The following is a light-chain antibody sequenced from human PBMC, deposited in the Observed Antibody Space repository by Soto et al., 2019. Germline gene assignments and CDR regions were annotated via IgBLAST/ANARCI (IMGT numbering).Light chain of an antibody. CDR1: RSDVGAYNY. Sequence: QSVLTQPASVSGSPGQSIAISCTGTRSDVGAYNYVSWYQQHPGKAPKLVISDVTNRPSGVSDRFSGSKSGNTASLTISGLQAEDEADYYCSSFTSRFTFVFGTGTKLTVL. CDR2: DVT. J-gene: IGLJ1*01. CDR3: SSFTSRFTFV. V-gene: IGLV2-14*03.